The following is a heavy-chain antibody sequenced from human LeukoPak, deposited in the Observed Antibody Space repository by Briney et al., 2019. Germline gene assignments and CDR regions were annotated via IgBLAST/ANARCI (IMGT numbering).Heavy chain of an antibody. Sequence: SVKVSCKASGGTFSSYAISWVRQAPGQGLEWMGGIIPIFGTANYAQKFQGRVTITADESTSTAYMELSSLRSEDTAVYYCARGPFSLQFPDYWGQGTLVTVSS. V-gene: IGHV1-69*13. J-gene: IGHJ4*02. CDR1: GGTFSSYA. D-gene: IGHD3-3*01. CDR3: ARGPFSLQFPDY. CDR2: IIPIFGTA.